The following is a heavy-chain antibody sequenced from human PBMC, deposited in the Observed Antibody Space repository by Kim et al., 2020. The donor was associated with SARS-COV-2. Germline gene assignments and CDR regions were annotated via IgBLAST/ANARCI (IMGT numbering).Heavy chain of an antibody. CDR1: GASINTFY. CDR3: ARDVGISGTEYHYLYGLDV. CDR2: VYQSGRT. J-gene: IGHJ6*01. V-gene: IGHV4-59*13. Sequence: SETLSLTCTVSGASINTFYWSWLRQAQGKGLEWIGYVYQSGRTKYNPYLKSRVRISLDTPKNKVSLKLKSVTAADTAIYFCARDVGISGTEYHYLYGLDV. D-gene: IGHD1-26*01.